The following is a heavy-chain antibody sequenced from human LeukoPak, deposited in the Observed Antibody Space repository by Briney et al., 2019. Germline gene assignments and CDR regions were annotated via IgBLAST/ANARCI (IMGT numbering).Heavy chain of an antibody. CDR3: ARQKLYFAPPMGFDY. J-gene: IGHJ4*02. Sequence: KASETLSLTCTASGGSISSSSYYWGWIRQPPGKGLEWIGSIYYSGSTYYNPSLKSRVTISVDTSKNQFSLKVNSVTAADTAVYYCARQKLYFAPPMGFDYWGQGSLVTVSS. CDR1: GGSISSSSYY. D-gene: IGHD3-9*01. V-gene: IGHV4-39*07. CDR2: IYYSGST.